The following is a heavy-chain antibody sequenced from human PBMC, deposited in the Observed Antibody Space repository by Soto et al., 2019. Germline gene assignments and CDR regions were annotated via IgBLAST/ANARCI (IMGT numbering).Heavy chain of an antibody. CDR3: ARDAGGEPYYYYYDGMGV. D-gene: IGHD3-16*01. J-gene: IGHJ6*02. CDR2: ISAYNGNT. CDR1: GYTFTSYG. V-gene: IGHV1-18*01. Sequence: QVQLVQSGAEVKKPGAPVKVSCKASGYTFTSYGISWVRQAPGQGLEWMGWISAYNGNTNYAQKLRGRVTMTAETATSRAYVELGSLRSDDTAVYYWARDAGGEPYYYYYDGMGVWGQGTTVTVS.